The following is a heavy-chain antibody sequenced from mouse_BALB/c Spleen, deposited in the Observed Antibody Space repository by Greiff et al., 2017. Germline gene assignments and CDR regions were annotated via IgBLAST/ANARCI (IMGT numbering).Heavy chain of an antibody. CDR3: ARGDAMDY. V-gene: IGHV1-7*01. J-gene: IGHJ4*01. Sequence: QVQLKQSGAELAKPGASVKMSCKASGYTFTSYWMHWVKQRPGQGLEWIGYINPSTGYTEYNQKFKDKATLTADKSSSTAYMQLSSLTSEDSAVYYCARGDAMDYWGQGTSVTVSS. CDR1: GYTFTSYW. CDR2: INPSTGYT.